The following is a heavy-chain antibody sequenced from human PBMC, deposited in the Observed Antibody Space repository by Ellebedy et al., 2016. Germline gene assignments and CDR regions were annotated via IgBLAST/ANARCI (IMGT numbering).Heavy chain of an antibody. V-gene: IGHV3-23*01. D-gene: IGHD6-19*01. CDR1: GFTFNSYN. J-gene: IGHJ4*02. CDR3: AKCRHINGCLLDY. Sequence: GESLKISCAASGFTFNSYNMNWVRQSPGKGLEWVSTITGSGDRTNYADSVKGRFTISRDSSKNTLYLDIDSLRAEDTAIYYCAKCRHINGCLLDYWGQGTLVTVSS. CDR2: ITGSGDRT.